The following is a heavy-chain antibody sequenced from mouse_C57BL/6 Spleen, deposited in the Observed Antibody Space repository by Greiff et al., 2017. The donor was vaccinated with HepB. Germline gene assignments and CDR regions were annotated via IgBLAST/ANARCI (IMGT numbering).Heavy chain of an antibody. CDR3: ARRNGYYGHYYAMDY. CDR2: IHPNSGST. V-gene: IGHV1-64*01. D-gene: IGHD2-3*01. CDR1: GYTFTSYW. Sequence: VQLQQPGAELVKPGASVKLSCKASGYTFTSYWMHWVKQRPGQGLEWIGMIHPNSGSTNYNEKFKSKATLTVDKSSSTAYMQLSSLTSEDSAVYYCARRNGYYGHYYAMDYWGQGTSVTVSS. J-gene: IGHJ4*01.